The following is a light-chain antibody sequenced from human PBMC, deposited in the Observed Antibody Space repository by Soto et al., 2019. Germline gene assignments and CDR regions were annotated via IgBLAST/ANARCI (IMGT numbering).Light chain of an antibody. CDR2: EVF. J-gene: IGLJ1*01. Sequence: QSVLTQPASVSGFPGQSITISCTGSISDVGRYNLVSWYQQHPGKAPKLIIYEVFKRPSGVSNRFSGSKSGNTASLTVSGLQAEDEAYYYCCSYAGIFVFGPGTKVTVL. V-gene: IGLV2-23*02. CDR3: CSYAGIFV. CDR1: ISDVGRYNL.